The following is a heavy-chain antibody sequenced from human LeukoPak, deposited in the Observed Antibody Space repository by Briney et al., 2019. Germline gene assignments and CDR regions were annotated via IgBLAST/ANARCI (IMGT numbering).Heavy chain of an antibody. CDR1: GGSISSYY. CDR2: IYYSGST. V-gene: IGHV4-59*08. Sequence: PSETLSLTCTVSGGSISSYYWSWIRQPAGKGLEWIGYIYYSGSTNYNPSLKSRVTISVDTSKNQFSLKLSSVTAADTAVYYCARHSGSGSFYGMDVWGQGTTVTVSS. CDR3: ARHSGSGSFYGMDV. D-gene: IGHD3-10*01. J-gene: IGHJ6*02.